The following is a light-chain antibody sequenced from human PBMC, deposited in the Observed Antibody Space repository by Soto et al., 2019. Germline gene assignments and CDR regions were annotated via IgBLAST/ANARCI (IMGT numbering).Light chain of an antibody. CDR1: QSISSW. CDR2: DAS. CDR3: QQYNSYT. V-gene: IGKV1-5*02. J-gene: IGKJ4*01. Sequence: DLQMIHSPSSLSASVGDRVSIIFRTSQSISSWLAWYQQKPWKAPKLLIYDASSLESGVPSRFSGSGSGTKFTLTISSVQPDDVATYYCQQYNSYTFGGGTKVDIK.